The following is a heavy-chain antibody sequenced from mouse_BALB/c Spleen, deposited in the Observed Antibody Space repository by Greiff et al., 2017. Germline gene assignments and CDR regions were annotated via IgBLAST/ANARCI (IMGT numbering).Heavy chain of an antibody. CDR1: GFTFSSYG. Sequence: EVKLVESGGGLVQPGGSLKLSCAASGFTFSSYGMSWVRQPPDKRLELVATINSNGGSTYYPDSVKGRFTISRDNAKNTLYLQMSSLKSEDTAMYYCARGGYAAYWGQGTLVTVSA. J-gene: IGHJ3*01. D-gene: IGHD2-2*01. CDR2: INSNGGST. V-gene: IGHV5-6-3*01. CDR3: ARGGYAAY.